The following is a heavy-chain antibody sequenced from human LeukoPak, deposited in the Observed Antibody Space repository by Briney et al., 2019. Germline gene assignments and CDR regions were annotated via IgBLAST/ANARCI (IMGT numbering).Heavy chain of an antibody. CDR2: IIPIFGTA. Sequence: ASVKVSCKASGGTFSSYAISWVRQAPGQGLEWMGGIIPIFGTANYAQKFQGRVTITTDESTSTAYMELSSLRSEDTAVYYCARDSDEYRTNVYYYYYMDVWGEGTTVTVSS. V-gene: IGHV1-69*05. CDR1: GGTFSSYA. CDR3: ARDSDEYRTNVYYYYYMDV. J-gene: IGHJ6*03. D-gene: IGHD2-8*01.